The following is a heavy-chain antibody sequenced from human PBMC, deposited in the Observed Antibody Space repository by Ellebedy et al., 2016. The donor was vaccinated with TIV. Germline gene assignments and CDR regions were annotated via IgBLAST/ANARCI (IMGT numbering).Heavy chain of an antibody. CDR1: GFTVSSNY. Sequence: GESLKISCAASGFTVSSNYMSWVRQAPGKGLEWVSVIYSGGSTYYADSVKGRFTISRDNSKNTLYLQMNSLRAEDTAVYYCARAGQGYCGGDCYLYWGQGTLVTVSS. V-gene: IGHV3-53*01. CDR2: IYSGGST. CDR3: ARAGQGYCGGDCYLY. J-gene: IGHJ4*02. D-gene: IGHD2-21*02.